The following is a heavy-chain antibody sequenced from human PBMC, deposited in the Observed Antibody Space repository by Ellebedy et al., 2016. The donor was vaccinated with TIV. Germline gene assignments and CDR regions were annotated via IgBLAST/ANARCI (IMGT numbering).Heavy chain of an antibody. CDR3: ARHVLYAVGGLDV. D-gene: IGHD3-10*02. CDR1: GFGFRSYW. CDR2: IKSDGTNT. V-gene: IGHV3-74*01. Sequence: GESLKISXVASGFGFRSYWMHWVRQVPGKGPVWVARIKSDGTNTHYADSVKGRFTISRDNPKNTLYLQMNSLRAEDTAVYYCARHVLYAVGGLDVWGQGTTVTVSS. J-gene: IGHJ6*02.